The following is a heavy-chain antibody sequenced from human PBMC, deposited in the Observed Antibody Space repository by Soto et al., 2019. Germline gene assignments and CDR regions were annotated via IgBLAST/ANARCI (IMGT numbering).Heavy chain of an antibody. CDR3: ATRSTAFDY. V-gene: IGHV1-18*01. CDR1: GYTFTNYG. Sequence: QVQLVQSGPEVKKPGASVKVSCKTSGYTFTNYGLSWVRQAPGQGLEWMGWITTDKGKTTYAQKFQGRVTMTTDTSTSTAYMELRSLRSDDTAMYYCATRSTAFDYWGQGTLVTVSS. CDR2: ITTDKGKT. J-gene: IGHJ4*02.